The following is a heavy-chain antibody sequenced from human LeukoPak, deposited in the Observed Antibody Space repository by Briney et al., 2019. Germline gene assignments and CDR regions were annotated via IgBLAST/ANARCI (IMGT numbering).Heavy chain of an antibody. CDR3: ARDSGSYSDY. Sequence: GSLRLSCAVSGFTFSNAWMNWVRQPPGKGLEWIGEIYHSGSTNYNPSLKSRVTISVDKSKNQFSLKLSSVTAADTAVYYCARDSGSYSDYWGQGTLVTVSS. CDR1: GFTFSNAW. D-gene: IGHD1-26*01. CDR2: IYHSGST. V-gene: IGHV4-4*02. J-gene: IGHJ4*02.